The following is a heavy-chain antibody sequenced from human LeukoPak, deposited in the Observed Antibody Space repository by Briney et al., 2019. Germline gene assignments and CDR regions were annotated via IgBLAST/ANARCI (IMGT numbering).Heavy chain of an antibody. CDR1: GGSINSYY. Sequence: SETLSLTCTVSGGSINSYYWSWIRQPPGEGLEWIGYVYYNGDTKYNSSLESRVTISVDTSKNQFSLKLSSVTTADTAVYYCARYSPCSTTTCSYFDYWGQGILVTVSS. J-gene: IGHJ4*02. CDR3: ARYSPCSTTTCSYFDY. V-gene: IGHV4-59*12. CDR2: VYYNGDT. D-gene: IGHD2-2*01.